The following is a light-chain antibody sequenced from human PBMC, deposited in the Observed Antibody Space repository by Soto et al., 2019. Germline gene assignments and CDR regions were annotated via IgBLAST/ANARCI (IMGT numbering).Light chain of an antibody. J-gene: IGLJ1*01. CDR2: NNN. CDR1: SSNIGSGT. Sequence: QSVLTQPPSVSGTPGQRVTISCSGGSSNIGSGTVNWYQQLPGTAPKLLIYNNNHRPSGVPDRFSGSKSGTSGSLAISGLQSEDEADYYCASWDDSLTGLYVFGTGTKVTVL. V-gene: IGLV1-44*01. CDR3: ASWDDSLTGLYV.